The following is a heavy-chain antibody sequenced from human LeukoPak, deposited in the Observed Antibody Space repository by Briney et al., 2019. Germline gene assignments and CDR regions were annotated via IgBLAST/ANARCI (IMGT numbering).Heavy chain of an antibody. CDR2: ISSSSSYI. CDR1: GFTFSSYS. J-gene: IGHJ4*02. CDR3: ARDQDYGDYDFDY. Sequence: PGGSLRLSCAASGFTFSSYSMNWVRQAPGKGREWVSSISSSSSYIYYADSVKGRFTISRDNAKNSLYLQMNSLRAEDTAVYYCARDQDYGDYDFDYWGQGTLVTVSS. D-gene: IGHD4-17*01. V-gene: IGHV3-21*01.